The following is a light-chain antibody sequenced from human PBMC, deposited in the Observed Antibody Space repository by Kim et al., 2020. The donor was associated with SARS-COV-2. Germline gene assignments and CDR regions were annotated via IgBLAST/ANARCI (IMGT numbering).Light chain of an antibody. Sequence: PGEGATLSSSASRAVSSSSLAWYRQNPGQAPRLLIYGTSRRTTGIPDRFSGSGSGTGFTLTISRLEPGDFAVYYCQQYSSSPPWTFGQGTKVDIK. CDR3: QQYSSSPPWT. V-gene: IGKV3-20*01. CDR1: RAVSSSS. J-gene: IGKJ1*01. CDR2: GTS.